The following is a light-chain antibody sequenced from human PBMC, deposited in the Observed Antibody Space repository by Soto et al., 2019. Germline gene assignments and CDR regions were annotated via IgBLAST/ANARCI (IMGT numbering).Light chain of an antibody. V-gene: IGKV1-5*03. Sequence: DIQMTQIPSTLSASVGDRVTITCRASQTISSWLAWYQQKPGKAPDLLIYKASNLESGVPSRFSGSGSGTEFTLTLSSLQPDDFATYYCQQYDSYPVTFGQGTKLEI. CDR3: QQYDSYPVT. J-gene: IGKJ2*01. CDR1: QTISSW. CDR2: KAS.